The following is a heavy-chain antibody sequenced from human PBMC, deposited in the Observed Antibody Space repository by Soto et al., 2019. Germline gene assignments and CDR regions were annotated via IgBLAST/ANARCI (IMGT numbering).Heavy chain of an antibody. CDR3: ARDQLYYNDISGKPLNAFDV. CDR2: IGIGSSTK. CDR1: GFTFSTYA. D-gene: IGHD3-22*01. V-gene: IGHV3-48*01. Sequence: GGSLRLACAASGFTFSTYAMAWVRQAPGKGLEWVAYIGIGSSTKYYADSVKGRFTISRDNAKNSLYLQMNSLRAEDTAVYYCARDQLYYNDISGKPLNAFDVWGQGTMVTVSS. J-gene: IGHJ3*01.